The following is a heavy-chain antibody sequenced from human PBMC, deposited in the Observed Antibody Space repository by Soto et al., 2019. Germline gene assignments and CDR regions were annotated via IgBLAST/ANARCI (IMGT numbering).Heavy chain of an antibody. V-gene: IGHV1-69*02. J-gene: IGHJ6*03. CDR1: GGTFSSYT. D-gene: IGHD2-8*01. CDR2: IIPILVIA. CDR3: ASQYCTNGVCYPYYYYYMDV. Sequence: GASVKVSCKASGGTFSSYTISWVRQAPGQGLEWMGRIIPILVIANYAQKFQGRVTITADKSTSTAYMELSSLRSEDTAVYYCASQYCTNGVCYPYYYYYMDVWGKGTTVTVSS.